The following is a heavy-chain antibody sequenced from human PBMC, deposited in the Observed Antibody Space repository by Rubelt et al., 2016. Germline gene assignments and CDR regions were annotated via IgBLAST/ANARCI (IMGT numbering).Heavy chain of an antibody. Sequence: EVQLVESGGGLVQPGGSLRLSCAASGFTVSSNYMSWVRQAPGKGLEWVSVIYSGGSTYYADSVKGRFTISRDNAKNSLYLQRNSLRAEDTAVYYCARSDIVATITDYWGQGTLVTVSS. CDR1: GFTVSSNY. V-gene: IGHV3-66*01. CDR2: IYSGGST. D-gene: IGHD5-12*01. J-gene: IGHJ4*02. CDR3: ARSDIVATITDY.